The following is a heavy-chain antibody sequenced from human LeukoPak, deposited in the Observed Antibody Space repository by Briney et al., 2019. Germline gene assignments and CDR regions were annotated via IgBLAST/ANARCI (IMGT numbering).Heavy chain of an antibody. V-gene: IGHV4-34*01. CDR2: INHSGST. D-gene: IGHD2-2*01. CDR1: GGSFSGYY. CDR3: AREICRYCSSTSTS. J-gene: IGHJ5*02. Sequence: SETLSLTCAVYGGSFSGYYWSWIGQPPGEGLEWIGEINHSGSTNYNPSLKSRVTISVDTSKNQFSLKLSSVTAADTAVYYCAREICRYCSSTSTSWGQGTLVTGSS.